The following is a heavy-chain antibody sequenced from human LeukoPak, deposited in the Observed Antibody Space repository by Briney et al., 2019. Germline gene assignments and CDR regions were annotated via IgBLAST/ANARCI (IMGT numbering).Heavy chain of an antibody. D-gene: IGHD3-3*01. V-gene: IGHV4-4*07. CDR1: GGSISSYY. CDR3: AREVTIFGVVIGPMDV. Sequence: SETLSLTCAVSGGSISSYYWSWIRQPAGKGLEWIGRIYTSGSTNYNPSLKSRVTMSVDTSKNQFSLKLSSVTAADTAVYYCAREVTIFGVVIGPMDVWGKGTTVTVSS. J-gene: IGHJ6*03. CDR2: IYTSGST.